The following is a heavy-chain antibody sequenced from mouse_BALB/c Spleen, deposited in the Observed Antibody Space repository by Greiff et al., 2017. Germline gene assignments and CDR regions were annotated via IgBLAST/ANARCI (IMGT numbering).Heavy chain of an antibody. D-gene: IGHD2-4*01. CDR2: ISNKANGYTT. CDR3: ARDYYDYAWFAY. Sequence: EVKLVESGGGLVQPGGSLRLSCATSGFTFTDYYMSWVRQPPGKALEWLGFISNKANGYTTEYSASVKVRFTISRDNSQSILYLQMNTLRAEDSATYYCARDYYDYAWFAYWGQGTLVTVSA. J-gene: IGHJ3*01. V-gene: IGHV7-3*02. CDR1: GFTFTDYY.